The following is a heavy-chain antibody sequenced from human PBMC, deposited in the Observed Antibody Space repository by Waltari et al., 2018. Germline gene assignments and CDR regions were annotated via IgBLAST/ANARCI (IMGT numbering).Heavy chain of an antibody. D-gene: IGHD3-3*01. CDR3: ATQGKNSAITTPYYFDY. Sequence: QVQLVQSGAEVKKPGASVKVSCKVSGYTLPELSMHWVRQAPGKGLEWMGGFDPEDGETIYAQKFQGRVTMTEDTSTDTAYMELSSLRSEDTAVYYCATQGKNSAITTPYYFDYWGQGTLVTVSS. J-gene: IGHJ4*02. CDR2: FDPEDGET. CDR1: GYTLPELS. V-gene: IGHV1-24*01.